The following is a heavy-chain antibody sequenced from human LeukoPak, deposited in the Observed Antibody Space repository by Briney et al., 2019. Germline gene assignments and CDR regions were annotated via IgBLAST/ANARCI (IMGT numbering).Heavy chain of an antibody. CDR2: ISYDGSNK. J-gene: IGHJ4*02. CDR3: AKGAYYNGNFDY. D-gene: IGHD3-10*01. V-gene: IGHV3-30*18. Sequence: AGWCLRLSCAASGFTFSSYGMHWVRQAPGKGLEWVAVISYDGSNKYYADSVKGRFTISRDNSKNTLYLQMNSLRAEDTAVYYCAKGAYYNGNFDYWGQGTLVTVSS. CDR1: GFTFSSYG.